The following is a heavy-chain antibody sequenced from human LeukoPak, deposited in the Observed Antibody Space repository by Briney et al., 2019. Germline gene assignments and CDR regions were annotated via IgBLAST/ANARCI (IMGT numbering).Heavy chain of an antibody. V-gene: IGHV4-4*02. Sequence: PSGTLSLTCAVSGGSISSSNWWSWVRQPPGKGLEWIGEIYHSGSTNYNPSLKSRVTISVDKSKNQSSLKLSSVTAADTAVYYCARSDDILTGYYSFDYWGQGTLVTVSS. CDR2: IYHSGST. CDR1: GGSISSSNW. D-gene: IGHD3-9*01. J-gene: IGHJ4*02. CDR3: ARSDDILTGYYSFDY.